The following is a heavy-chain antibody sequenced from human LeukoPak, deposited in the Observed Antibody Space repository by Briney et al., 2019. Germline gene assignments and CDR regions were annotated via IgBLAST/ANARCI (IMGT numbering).Heavy chain of an antibody. Sequence: PGGSLRLSCAASGFTFSSYGMHWVRQAPGKGLEWVAFIRYDGSNKYYADSVKGRFTISRDNSKTTLYLQMNSLRAEDTAVYYCAKDRRVVVVGTFDYWGQGTLVTVSS. V-gene: IGHV3-30*02. D-gene: IGHD2-15*01. CDR2: IRYDGSNK. CDR1: GFTFSSYG. CDR3: AKDRRVVVVGTFDY. J-gene: IGHJ4*02.